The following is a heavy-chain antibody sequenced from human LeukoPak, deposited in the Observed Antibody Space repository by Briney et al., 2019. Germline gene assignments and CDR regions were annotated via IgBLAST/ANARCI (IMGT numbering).Heavy chain of an antibody. Sequence: ASVKVSCKASGGTFSSYAISWVRQAPGQGLEWTGRIIPILGIANYAQKFQGRVTITADKSTSTAYMELSSLRSEDTAVYYCATLTGYSSSSADYWGQGTLVTVSS. CDR1: GGTFSSYA. D-gene: IGHD6-13*01. J-gene: IGHJ4*02. CDR2: IIPILGIA. CDR3: ATLTGYSSSSADY. V-gene: IGHV1-69*04.